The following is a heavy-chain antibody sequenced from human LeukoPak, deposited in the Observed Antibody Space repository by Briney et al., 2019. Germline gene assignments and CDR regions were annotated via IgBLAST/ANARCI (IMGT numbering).Heavy chain of an antibody. J-gene: IGHJ4*02. Sequence: GGSLRLSCAASGFTFSSHWMHWVRQAPGKGLVWVSSISGRDDSTYYADSVRGRFTISRDNSKNTLYMHMNSLRAEDTAVYYCAKGGCINPRCYIGDYWGQGALVTVSS. D-gene: IGHD2-2*02. V-gene: IGHV3-23*01. CDR3: AKGGCINPRCYIGDY. CDR2: ISGRDDST. CDR1: GFTFSSHW.